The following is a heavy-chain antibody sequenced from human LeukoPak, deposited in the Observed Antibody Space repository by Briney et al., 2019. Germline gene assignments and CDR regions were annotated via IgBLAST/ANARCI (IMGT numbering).Heavy chain of an antibody. V-gene: IGHV1-2*02. CDR3: AKAYGYEEYDH. CDR1: GFTFTGHY. J-gene: IGHJ4*02. Sequence: SVKVSCKASGFTFTGHYMHWMRQAPGQGLEWMGWINPNTGGSIYAQKFQGRVTMTRDTSISTAYMELSSLRSNDTAVYYCAKAYGYEEYDHWGQGTLVTVSS. CDR2: INPNTGGS. D-gene: IGHD5-18*01.